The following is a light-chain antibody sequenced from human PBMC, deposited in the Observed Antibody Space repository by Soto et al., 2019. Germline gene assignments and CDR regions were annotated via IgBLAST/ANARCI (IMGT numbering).Light chain of an antibody. CDR1: SSDVGAYIY. J-gene: IGLJ2*01. V-gene: IGLV2-8*01. CDR3: ISYAGNHNLV. CDR2: EVN. Sequence: PALTHPPSASGSRGRSVTISCTGTSSDVGAYIYVSWYQQHPGTAPKLIIYEVNKRPSGVPDRFSGSRSGNTASLTVSGLQPEDAADYYCISYAGNHNLVFGGGTKVTVL.